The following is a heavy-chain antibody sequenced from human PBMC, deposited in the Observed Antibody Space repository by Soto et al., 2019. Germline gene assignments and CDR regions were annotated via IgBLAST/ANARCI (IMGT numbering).Heavy chain of an antibody. CDR2: IYHSGST. D-gene: IGHD6-13*01. CDR3: AKDLWAGSSWYATYDAFDI. Sequence: SETLSLTCAVSGGSISSGGYSWSWIRQPPGKGLEWIGYIYHSGSTYYNPSLKSRVTISVDRSKNQFSLKLSSVTAADTAVYYCAKDLWAGSSWYATYDAFDIWGQGTMVTVSS. J-gene: IGHJ3*02. V-gene: IGHV4-30-2*01. CDR1: GGSISSGGYS.